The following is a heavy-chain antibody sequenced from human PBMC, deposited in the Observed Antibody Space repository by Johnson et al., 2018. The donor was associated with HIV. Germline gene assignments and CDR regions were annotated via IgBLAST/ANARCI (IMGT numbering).Heavy chain of an antibody. Sequence: QVHLVESGGGVVQPGGSLRLTCKASGFSFSNYAIHWVRQAPGKGLEWVTFIQFDGSHKYSADFVKGRFTISRDNSKNTLYLHMNSLRVEDTAVYYCAKGQVARGAFDIWGQGTLVTVSS. V-gene: IGHV3-30*02. J-gene: IGHJ3*02. CDR3: AKGQVARGAFDI. CDR2: IQFDGSHK. CDR1: GFSFSNYA.